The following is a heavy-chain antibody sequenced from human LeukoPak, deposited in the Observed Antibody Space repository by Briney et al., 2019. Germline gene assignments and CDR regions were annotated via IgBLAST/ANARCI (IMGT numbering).Heavy chain of an antibody. CDR2: INPNSGGT. J-gene: IGHJ3*02. CDR1: GYTFTGYY. D-gene: IGHD3-10*01. CDR3: ARAVKWFGDRIGAFDI. V-gene: IGHV1-2*04. Sequence: GASVKVSCKASGYTFTGYYMHWVRQAPGQGLEWMGWINPNSGGTNYAQKFQGWVTMTRDTSISTAYMELSRLRSDDTAVYYCARAVKWFGDRIGAFDIWGQGTMVTVSS.